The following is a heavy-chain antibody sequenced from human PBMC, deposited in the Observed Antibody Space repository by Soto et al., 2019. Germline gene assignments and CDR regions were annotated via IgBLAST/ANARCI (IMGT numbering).Heavy chain of an antibody. CDR3: ARVGYCSSTPCWPIGYFEY. V-gene: IGHV4-59*01. J-gene: IGHJ4*02. Sequence: QVQLQESGPGLVKPSETLSLTCTVSGDSISSFYWTWIRKPPGKGLEWVGYIFSSGSTNYNPSLKSRVTISVDTSENQLSLKLTSVTAADTAVYYCARVGYCSSTPCWPIGYFEYWGQGTLVTVSS. CDR2: IFSSGST. D-gene: IGHD2-2*01. CDR1: GDSISSFY.